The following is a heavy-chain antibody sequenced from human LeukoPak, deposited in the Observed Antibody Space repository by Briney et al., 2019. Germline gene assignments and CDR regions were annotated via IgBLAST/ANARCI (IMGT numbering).Heavy chain of an antibody. Sequence: PGGSLRLSCAASGFTFSSYGMHWVRQAPGKGLEWMAFIRYDGSNKYYADSVKGRFTISRDNSKNTLYLQMNSLRAEDTAVYYCAKGGVSEYDSSGYYHLWGQGTLVTVSS. J-gene: IGHJ5*02. CDR2: IRYDGSNK. CDR3: AKGGVSEYDSSGYYHL. V-gene: IGHV3-30*02. D-gene: IGHD3-22*01. CDR1: GFTFSSYG.